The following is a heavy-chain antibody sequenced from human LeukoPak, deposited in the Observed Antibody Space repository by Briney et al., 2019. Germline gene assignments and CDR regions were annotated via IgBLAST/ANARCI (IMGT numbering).Heavy chain of an antibody. CDR2: IDTSSTTM. CDR3: ARDNWVDC. J-gene: IGHJ5*01. CDR1: GFTFTSFA. Sequence: GGSLRLSCAASGFTFTSFAMSWVRQAPGKGLEWVSFIDTSSTTMYYTDSVKGRFTISRDNAKNSLYLQMNSLKVEDTAIYYCARDNWVDCWGQGTLVTVSS. V-gene: IGHV3-48*04.